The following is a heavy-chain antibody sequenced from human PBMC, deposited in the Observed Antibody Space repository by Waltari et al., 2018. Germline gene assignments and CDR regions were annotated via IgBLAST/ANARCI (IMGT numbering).Heavy chain of an antibody. J-gene: IGHJ1*01. V-gene: IGHV3-7*01. Sequence: EVQLVESGGGLVQPGGSLRLSCAASGFTFSSYWMSWVRQAPGKGLEWVANIKQDGSEKYYVDSVKGRFTISRDNAKNSLYLQMNSLRAEDTAVYYCARVGSGWYLYFQHWGQGTLVTVSS. CDR2: IKQDGSEK. CDR1: GFTFSSYW. D-gene: IGHD6-19*01. CDR3: ARVGSGWYLYFQH.